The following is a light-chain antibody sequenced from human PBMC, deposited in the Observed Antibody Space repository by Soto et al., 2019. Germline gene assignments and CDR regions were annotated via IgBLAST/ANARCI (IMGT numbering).Light chain of an antibody. J-gene: IGKJ4*01. CDR2: AAS. CDR3: QQVKGFPLT. V-gene: IGKV1-12*01. Sequence: DIQMTQSPSSLSASVGDRVTITCRASQGIRSDLGWFQQKPGKAPKLLIYAASSLQSGVPTRFSGSGSGTDFTLTITNLQPEDSAVYYCQQVKGFPLTFGGGTKVDIK. CDR1: QGIRSD.